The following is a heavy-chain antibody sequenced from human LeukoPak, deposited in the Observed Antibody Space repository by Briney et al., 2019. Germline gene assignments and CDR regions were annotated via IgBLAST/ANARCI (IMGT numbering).Heavy chain of an antibody. Sequence: SETLSLTCTVSGGSISSGGYYWSWIRQHPGKGLEWIGYLYYTGTTYYNPSLKSRIIISVDTSKTQFSLRLSSVSAADTAIYYCARDLRVRGMDVWGQGTTVTVSS. CDR2: LYYTGTT. J-gene: IGHJ6*02. CDR1: GGSISSGGYY. CDR3: ARDLRVRGMDV. D-gene: IGHD2-21*01. V-gene: IGHV4-31*03.